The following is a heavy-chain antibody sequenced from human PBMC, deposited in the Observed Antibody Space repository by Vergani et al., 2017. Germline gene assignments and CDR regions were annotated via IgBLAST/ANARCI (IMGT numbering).Heavy chain of an antibody. CDR3: TSQSIAVAGPAADY. CDR1: GFTFSGSA. V-gene: IGHV3-73*02. CDR2: IRSKANSYAT. Sequence: EVQLVESGGGLVQPGGSLKLSCAASGFTFSGSAMHWVRQASGKGLEWVGRIRSKANSYATAYAASVKGRFTISTDDSKNTAYLQMNSLKTEDTAVYYCTSQSIAVAGPAADYWGQGTLVTVSS. D-gene: IGHD6-19*01. J-gene: IGHJ4*02.